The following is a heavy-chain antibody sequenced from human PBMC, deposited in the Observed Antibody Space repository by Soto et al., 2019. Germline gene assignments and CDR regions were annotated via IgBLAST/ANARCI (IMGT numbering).Heavy chain of an antibody. CDR1: GFTFSSYA. CDR3: ARGDVVPAAIDY. D-gene: IGHD2-2*01. CDR2: ISYDGSNK. V-gene: IGHV3-30-3*01. J-gene: IGHJ4*02. Sequence: GGSLRLSCAASGFTFSSYAMHWVRQAPGKGLEWVAVISYDGSNKYYADSVKGRFTISRDNSKNTLYLQMNSLRAEDTAVYYCARGDVVPAAIDYWGQGTLVTVSS.